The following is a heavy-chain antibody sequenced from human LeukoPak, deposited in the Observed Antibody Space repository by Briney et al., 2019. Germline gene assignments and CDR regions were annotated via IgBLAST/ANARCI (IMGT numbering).Heavy chain of an antibody. V-gene: IGHV1-2*02. J-gene: IGHJ3*02. Sequence: GASVKVSCKASGYTFTGYYMHWVRQAPGQGLEWMGWINPNSGGINYAQKFQGRVTMTRDTSISTAYMELSRLRSDDTAVYYCARAAAGTGFDSFDIWGQGTMVTVSS. CDR2: INPNSGGI. CDR3: ARAAAGTGFDSFDI. CDR1: GYTFTGYY. D-gene: IGHD6-13*01.